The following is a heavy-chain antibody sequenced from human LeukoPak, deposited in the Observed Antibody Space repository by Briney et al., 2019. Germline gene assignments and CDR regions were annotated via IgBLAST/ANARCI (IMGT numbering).Heavy chain of an antibody. J-gene: IGHJ4*02. Sequence: PGGSLRLSCAASGFTFSSYEMNWVRQAPGKGLEWVSYISSSGSTIYYADSVKGRFTISRDNAKNSLYLQMNSLRAEDTAVYYCARDWGDTYYYDSSGYYMADYWGQGTLVTVSS. CDR3: ARDWGDTYYYDSSGYYMADY. V-gene: IGHV3-48*03. CDR2: ISSSGSTI. CDR1: GFTFSSYE. D-gene: IGHD3-22*01.